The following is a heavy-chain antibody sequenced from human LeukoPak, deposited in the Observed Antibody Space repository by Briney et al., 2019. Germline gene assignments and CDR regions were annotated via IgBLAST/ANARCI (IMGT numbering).Heavy chain of an antibody. D-gene: IGHD3-22*01. CDR1: GGSISSYY. J-gene: IGHJ4*02. CDR3: ARVTGYMIEDYFDY. V-gene: IGHV4-59*01. CDR2: IYYSGST. Sequence: PSETLSLTCTVSGGSISSYYWSWIRQPPGKGLEWIGYIYYSGSTNYNPSLKSRVTISVDTSKNQFSLRLRSVTAADTAVYYCARVTGYMIEDYFDYWGQGTLVTVAS.